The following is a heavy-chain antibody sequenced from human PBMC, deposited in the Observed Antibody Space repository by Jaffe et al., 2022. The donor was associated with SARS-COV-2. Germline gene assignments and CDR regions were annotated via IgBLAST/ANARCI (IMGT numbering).Heavy chain of an antibody. CDR2: IYSGGST. CDR1: GFTVSSNY. Sequence: EVQLVESGGGLIQPGGSLRLSCAASGFTVSSNYMSWVRQAPGKGLEWVSVIYSGGSTYYADSVKGRFTISRDNSKNTLYLQMNSLRAEDTAVYYCARDMVTMVRGVIVRNGMDVWGQGTTVTVSS. J-gene: IGHJ6*02. D-gene: IGHD3-10*01. V-gene: IGHV3-53*01. CDR3: ARDMVTMVRGVIVRNGMDV.